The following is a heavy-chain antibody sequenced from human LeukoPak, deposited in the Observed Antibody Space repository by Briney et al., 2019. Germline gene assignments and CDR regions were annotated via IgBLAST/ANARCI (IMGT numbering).Heavy chain of an antibody. CDR3: ARGPSGYGKT. Sequence: SETLSLTCAVYGGSFSDYFWSWLRQPPGKGLEWIGEISHSGSTTYNPSLRSRVTISGDTSKKQFSLKLSSVTAADTAVYYCARGPSGYGKTWGQGTLVTVSS. CDR1: GGSFSDYF. D-gene: IGHD5-12*01. CDR2: ISHSGST. J-gene: IGHJ4*02. V-gene: IGHV4-34*01.